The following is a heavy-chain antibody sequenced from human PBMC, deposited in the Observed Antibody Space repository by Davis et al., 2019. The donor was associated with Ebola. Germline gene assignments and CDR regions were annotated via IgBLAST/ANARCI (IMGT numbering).Heavy chain of an antibody. CDR2: ISYDGSNK. J-gene: IGHJ6*04. Sequence: GESLKISCAASGFTFSSYAMHWVRQAPGKGLEWVAVISYDGSNKYYADSVKGRFTISRDNSKNTLYLQMNSLRAEDTAVYYCAKGTALPVWGKGTTVTVSS. CDR1: GFTFSSYA. V-gene: IGHV3-30-3*01. CDR3: AKGTALPV.